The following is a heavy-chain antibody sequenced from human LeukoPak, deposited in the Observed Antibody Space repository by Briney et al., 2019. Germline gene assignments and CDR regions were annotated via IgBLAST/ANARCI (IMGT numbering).Heavy chain of an antibody. J-gene: IGHJ4*02. CDR1: GYTFTSYA. CDR2: TNAGNGNT. V-gene: IGHV1-3*01. D-gene: IGHD3-10*01. Sequence: ASVKVSCKASGYTFTSYAMHWVRQAPGQRLEWMGWTNAGNGNTKYSQKFQGRVTITRDTSASTAYMELSSLRSEDTAVYYCAREGREGNFDYWGQGTLVTVSS. CDR3: AREGREGNFDY.